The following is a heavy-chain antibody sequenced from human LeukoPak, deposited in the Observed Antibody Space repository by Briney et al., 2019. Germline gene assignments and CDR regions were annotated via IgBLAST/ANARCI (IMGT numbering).Heavy chain of an antibody. J-gene: IGHJ4*02. D-gene: IGHD5-18*01. V-gene: IGHV4-61*01. CDR3: AREQVVQLWIRIFDY. CDR2: IYYSGST. CDR1: GGSVSSGSYY. Sequence: SETLSLTCTVSGGSVSSGSYYWSWIRQPPGKGLEWIGYIYYSGSTNYNPSLKSRVTISVDTSKNQFSLKLSSVTAADTAVYYCAREQVVQLWIRIFDYWGQGTLVTVSS.